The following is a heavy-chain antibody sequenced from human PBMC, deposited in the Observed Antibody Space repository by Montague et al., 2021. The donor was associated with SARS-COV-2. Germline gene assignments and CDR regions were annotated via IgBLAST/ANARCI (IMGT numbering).Heavy chain of an antibody. Sequence: SETLSLTCTVSGGSIITSNYYWGWLRQPPGKGLKRIGSGDYSGSTSYNPSLTSRVTISVDTSKNQFSLKLTSVTAADTAVYYCARHVGRGSGAMDWFDPWGQGTLVTVSS. V-gene: IGHV4-39*01. CDR1: GGSIITSNYY. J-gene: IGHJ5*02. D-gene: IGHD2-2*01. CDR3: ARHVGRGSGAMDWFDP. CDR2: GDYSGST.